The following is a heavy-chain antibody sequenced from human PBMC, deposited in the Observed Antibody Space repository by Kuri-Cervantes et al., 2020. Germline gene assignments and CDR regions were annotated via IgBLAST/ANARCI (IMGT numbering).Heavy chain of an antibody. CDR2: VYYSGST. V-gene: IGHV4-59*01. Sequence: SETLSLTCTVSGGSISSYYWTWIRQPPGKGLEWIGYVYYSGSTNYNPSLKSRVTISVDTSKNQFSLKLISVTAADTAVYYCARTEYNWFDPWGQGTLVTVSS. CDR3: ARTEYNWFDP. D-gene: IGHD3-10*01. CDR1: GGSISSYY. J-gene: IGHJ5*02.